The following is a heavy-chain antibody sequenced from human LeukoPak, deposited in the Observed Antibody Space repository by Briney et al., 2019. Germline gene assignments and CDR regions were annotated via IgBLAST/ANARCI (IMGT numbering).Heavy chain of an antibody. V-gene: IGHV3-21*04. Sequence: PGGSLRLSCAASGFTFTGYTMNWVRQAPGKGLEWVSSISSSSSYIYYADSVKGRFTISRDNSKNTLYLQMNSLRAEDTAVYYCAKDRIAVAGERYAKYNWFDPWGQGTLVTVSS. D-gene: IGHD6-19*01. CDR2: ISSSSSYI. CDR1: GFTFTGYT. J-gene: IGHJ5*02. CDR3: AKDRIAVAGERYAKYNWFDP.